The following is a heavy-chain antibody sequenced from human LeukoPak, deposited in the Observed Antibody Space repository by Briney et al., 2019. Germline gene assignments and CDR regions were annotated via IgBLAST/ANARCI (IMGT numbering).Heavy chain of an antibody. V-gene: IGHV3-74*01. J-gene: IGHJ4*02. D-gene: IGHD4-17*01. CDR3: AREVGGDYVFDY. CDR1: GFSFSRSW. Sequence: GGSLRLSCAASGFSFSRSWMHWVRQDPGKGLVWVSRISSDGSNIIYADSVKGRFTISRDNSKNTLFLQMNSLTTEDTAVYYCAREVGGDYVFDYWGQGTLVTVPS. CDR2: ISSDGSNI.